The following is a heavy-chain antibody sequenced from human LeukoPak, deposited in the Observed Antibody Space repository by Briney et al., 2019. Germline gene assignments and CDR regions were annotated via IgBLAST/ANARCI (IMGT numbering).Heavy chain of an antibody. CDR3: ARAGRYCSGGSCYYIY. Sequence: ASVKVPCKASGYTFTGYYMHWVRQAPGQGLEWMGRINPNSGGTNYAQKFQGRVTMTRDTSISTAYMGLSRLRSDDTAVYYCARAGRYCSGGSCYYIYWGQGTLVTVSS. CDR1: GYTFTGYY. CDR2: INPNSGGT. J-gene: IGHJ4*02. D-gene: IGHD2-15*01. V-gene: IGHV1-2*06.